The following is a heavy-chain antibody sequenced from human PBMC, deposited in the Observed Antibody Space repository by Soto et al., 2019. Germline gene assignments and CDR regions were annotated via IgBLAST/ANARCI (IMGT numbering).Heavy chain of an antibody. D-gene: IGHD6-13*01. V-gene: IGHV3-23*01. Sequence: VGSLRHSCAASGFHFSSYAMSWVRQAPGKGLEWVSGISGSGGDIYYVDSVKGRFTVSRDNSKNTLYLQMNSLRAEDTAVYYCANARYYSGNWYGVDSWGQGTLVTVSS. CDR1: GFHFSSYA. CDR2: ISGSGGDI. CDR3: ANARYYSGNWYGVDS. J-gene: IGHJ4*02.